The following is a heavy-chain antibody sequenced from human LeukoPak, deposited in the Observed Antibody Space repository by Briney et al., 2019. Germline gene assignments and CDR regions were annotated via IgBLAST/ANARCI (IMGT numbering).Heavy chain of an antibody. CDR2: IYYSGST. V-gene: IGHV4-59*01. J-gene: IGHJ4*02. D-gene: IGHD2-2*01. Sequence: SETLSLTCTVSGGSISSYYWSWIRQPPGKGLEWIGYIYYSGSTNYNPSLKSRGTISVDTSKNQFSLKLSSVTAADTAVYYCARVREDIVVVPAAVSFDYWGQGTLVTVSS. CDR1: GGSISSYY. CDR3: ARVREDIVVVPAAVSFDY.